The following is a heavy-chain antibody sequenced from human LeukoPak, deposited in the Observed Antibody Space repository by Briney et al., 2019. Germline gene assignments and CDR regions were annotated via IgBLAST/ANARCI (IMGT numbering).Heavy chain of an antibody. J-gene: IGHJ4*02. CDR2: ISGSGGST. CDR3: AKEPSLEWLLFPAPV. Sequence: GGSLRLSCAAPGFTFSSYAMSWVRQAPGKGLEWVSAISGSGGSTYYADSVKGRFTISRDNSKNTLYLQMNSLRAEDTAVYYCAKEPSLEWLLFPAPVWGQGTLVTVSS. D-gene: IGHD3-3*01. V-gene: IGHV3-23*01. CDR1: GFTFSSYA.